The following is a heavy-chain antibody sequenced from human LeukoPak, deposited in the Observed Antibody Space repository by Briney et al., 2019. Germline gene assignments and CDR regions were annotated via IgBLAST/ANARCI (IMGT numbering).Heavy chain of an antibody. J-gene: IGHJ6*03. CDR3: ARGSPGYYYYYYYMDV. CDR2: ISAYNGNT. Sequence: ASVKVPCKASGYTFTSYGISWVRQAPGQGLEWMGWISAYNGNTNYAQKLQGRVTMTTDTSTSTAYMELRSLRSDDTAVYYCARGSPGYYYYYYYMDVWGKGTTVTVSS. V-gene: IGHV1-18*01. CDR1: GYTFTSYG. D-gene: IGHD1-26*01.